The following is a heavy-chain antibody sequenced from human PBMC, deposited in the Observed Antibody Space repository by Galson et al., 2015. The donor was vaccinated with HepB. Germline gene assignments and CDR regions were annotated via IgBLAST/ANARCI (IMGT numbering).Heavy chain of an antibody. D-gene: IGHD2-21*02. CDR1: GFTFSSYW. V-gene: IGHV3-74*01. Sequence: LRLSCAASGFTFSSYWMHWGRHAPGKGLVRVSRINSARSTTSYADSVKGRFTISRDNAKNTLYLQMNSLRAEDTAVYYCARAYCGGDCYPDYFDYWGQGTLVTVSS. CDR2: INSARSTT. CDR3: ARAYCGGDCYPDYFDY. J-gene: IGHJ4*02.